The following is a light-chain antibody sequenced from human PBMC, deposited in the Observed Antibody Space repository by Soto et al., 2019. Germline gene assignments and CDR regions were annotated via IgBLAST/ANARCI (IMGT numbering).Light chain of an antibody. J-gene: IGKJ4*01. CDR3: KQYNNLPLT. V-gene: IGKV3-15*01. CDR2: GAS. Sequence: VMTQSPATLSVSPGERATLSCRASQSISSTLAWYQQKPGQAPRLLIYGASTRATGIPARFSGSGSGTEFTLTICSLQSEDFGVYYCKQYNNLPLTFGGGTKVEIK. CDR1: QSISST.